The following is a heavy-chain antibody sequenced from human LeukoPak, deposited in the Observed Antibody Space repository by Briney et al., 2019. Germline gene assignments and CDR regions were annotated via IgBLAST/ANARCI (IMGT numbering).Heavy chain of an antibody. CDR1: GFTFSSYG. V-gene: IGHV3-23*01. CDR2: ISDDSSFT. CDR3: AKGRCSGVGCDSFHS. D-gene: IGHD2-15*01. Sequence: GRSLRLSCAASGFTFSSYGMNWVRQAPGKGLECISTISDDSSFTYYADSVKGRSAISRDDSKNTLYLQMNNLKVEDTAVYYCAKGRCSGVGCDSFHSWGQGALVTVSS. J-gene: IGHJ4*02.